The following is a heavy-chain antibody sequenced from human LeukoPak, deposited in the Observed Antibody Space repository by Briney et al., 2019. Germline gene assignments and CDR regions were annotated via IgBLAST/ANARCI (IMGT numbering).Heavy chain of an antibody. J-gene: IGHJ5*02. CDR3: TKDRSRQQMWGSVKKWFDP. CDR1: GFTFSSYA. D-gene: IGHD6-13*01. CDR2: INSNGGST. V-gene: IGHV3-64*01. Sequence: AGGSLRLSCVASGFTFSSYAKHWVRQTPGEALEYGSGINSNGGSTHYANSVKGRFTISRDNSKNTLYLQMNSLRDEDTAVYYCTKDRSRQQMWGSVKKWFDPWGQGTLGTVSA.